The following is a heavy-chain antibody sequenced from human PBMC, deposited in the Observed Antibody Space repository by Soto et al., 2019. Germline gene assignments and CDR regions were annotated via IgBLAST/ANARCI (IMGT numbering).Heavy chain of an antibody. CDR3: AREGSYSAYNFAHGIQLWSFDF. CDR2: IFSSGST. Sequence: LSLTCTVSGGSINTFYWSWVRQPAGKGLEWSGRIFSSGSTSFNPSLEIRVAMSVDTSKNHFSLNLSSVTAADMAVYYCAREGSYSAYNFAHGIQLWSFDFWGQGALVTVSS. V-gene: IGHV4-4*07. D-gene: IGHD5-12*01. CDR1: GGSINTFY. J-gene: IGHJ4*02.